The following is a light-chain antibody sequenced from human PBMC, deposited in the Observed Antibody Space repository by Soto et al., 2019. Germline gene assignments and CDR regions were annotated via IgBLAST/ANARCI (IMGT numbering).Light chain of an antibody. CDR2: DVS. CDR1: SSDVGGYNY. CDR3: SSYTSSSTPYV. V-gene: IGLV2-14*01. J-gene: IGLJ1*01. Sequence: QSVLTQRASVSGSPGQSITISCTGTSSDVGGYNYVSWYQQHPGKAPKLMIYDVSNRPSGVSNRFSGSKSGNTASLTISGLQAEDEADYYCSSYTSSSTPYVFGTGTKLTVL.